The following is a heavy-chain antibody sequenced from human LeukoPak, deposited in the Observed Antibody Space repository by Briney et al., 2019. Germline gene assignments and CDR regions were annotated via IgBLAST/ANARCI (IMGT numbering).Heavy chain of an antibody. Sequence: GGSLRLSCAASGSTFSSYAMSWVRQAPGKGLEWVSAISGSGGSTYYADSVKGRFTISRDNSKNTLYLQMNSLRAEDTAVYCCAKDRGISSSWHDYWGQGTLVTVSS. CDR2: ISGSGGST. D-gene: IGHD6-13*01. CDR3: AKDRGISSSWHDY. J-gene: IGHJ4*02. V-gene: IGHV3-23*01. CDR1: GSTFSSYA.